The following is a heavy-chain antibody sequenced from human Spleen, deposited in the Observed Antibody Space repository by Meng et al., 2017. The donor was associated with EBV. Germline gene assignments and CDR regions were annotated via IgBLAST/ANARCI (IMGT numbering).Heavy chain of an antibody. D-gene: IGHD3-16*01. CDR2: ISLSSSYI. Sequence: EVQLGGSGGCVVQPGESLRLCCVAYGFTFSRLAMNWVRQSPGKVLEWVSSISLSSSYIYYADSVKGRFTISRDNAKNSVYLQMTSLRADDTAVYYCVRDADTSWGDLWGQGSLVTVSS. CDR1: GFTFSRLA. J-gene: IGHJ5*02. V-gene: IGHV3-21*01. CDR3: VRDADTSWGDL.